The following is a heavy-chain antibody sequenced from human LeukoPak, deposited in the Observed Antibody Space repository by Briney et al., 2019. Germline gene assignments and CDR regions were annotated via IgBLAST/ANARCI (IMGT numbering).Heavy chain of an antibody. D-gene: IGHD5-18*01. CDR1: GGSISSSSWY. V-gene: IGHV4-39*07. CDR3: ATGYSYGLRPFDH. CDR2: IYYTGST. Sequence: SETLSLTCTVSGGSISSSSWYWGWIRQPPGKGLEWIGSIYYTGSTYYSPSLKSRVTISLDTSKNQFSLKLTSVTVADTAVFYCATGYSYGLRPFDHWGQGTLVTVSS. J-gene: IGHJ4*02.